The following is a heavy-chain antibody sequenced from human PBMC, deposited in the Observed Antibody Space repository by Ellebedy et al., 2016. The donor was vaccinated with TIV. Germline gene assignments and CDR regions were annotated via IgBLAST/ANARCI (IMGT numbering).Heavy chain of an antibody. CDR2: IYYSGST. Sequence: SETLSLXCTVSGGSISSYYWSWIRQPPGKGLEWIGYIYYSGSTNYNPSLKSRVTISVDTSKNQFSLKLSSVTAADTAVYYCATTGQNNSSGGYNWFDPWGQGTLVTVSS. CDR1: GGSISSYY. J-gene: IGHJ5*02. D-gene: IGHD6-19*01. CDR3: ATTGQNNSSGGYNWFDP. V-gene: IGHV4-59*12.